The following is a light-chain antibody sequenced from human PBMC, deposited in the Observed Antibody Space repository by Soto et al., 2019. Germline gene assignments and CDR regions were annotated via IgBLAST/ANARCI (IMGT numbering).Light chain of an antibody. V-gene: IGKV3-20*01. Sequence: EIVLTQSPGTLSLSPGERATLSCRASQSVSSRYLAWYQQKPCQAPRLLIYGASSRATGIPDRFTGSGSGTDFTLTISRLEPEDFAVYYCQQYGSSPPFTFGPGTKVDIK. CDR1: QSVSSRY. J-gene: IGKJ3*01. CDR2: GAS. CDR3: QQYGSSPPFT.